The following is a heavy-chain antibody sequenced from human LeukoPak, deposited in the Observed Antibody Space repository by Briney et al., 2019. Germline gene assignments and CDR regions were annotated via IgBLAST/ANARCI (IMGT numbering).Heavy chain of an antibody. CDR1: GGSISGYH. Sequence: PSETLSLTCNVSGGSISGYHWSWIRQPPGKGLEWLGYIYYSGSSNYNPSFKSRVTISVDTSKNQFSLKLSSVTAADTAVYYCARVPRSYYYYYYMDVWGKGTTVTVSS. J-gene: IGHJ6*03. CDR3: ARVPRSYYYYYYMDV. V-gene: IGHV4-59*01. CDR2: IYYSGSS.